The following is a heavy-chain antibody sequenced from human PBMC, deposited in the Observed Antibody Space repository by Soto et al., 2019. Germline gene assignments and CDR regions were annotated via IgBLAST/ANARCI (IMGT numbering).Heavy chain of an antibody. J-gene: IGHJ6*02. D-gene: IGHD3-10*01. Sequence: GESLKISCKGSGYSFTSYWIAWVRQMPDKGLEWMGIIYPGDSDTKYSPSFQGQVTISADKSISTAYLQWSSLKASDSAMYYCARMGYGSGSYSKSGGYYGMDVWGQGTTVTVSS. CDR2: IYPGDSDT. CDR3: ARMGYGSGSYSKSGGYYGMDV. CDR1: GYSFTSYW. V-gene: IGHV5-51*01.